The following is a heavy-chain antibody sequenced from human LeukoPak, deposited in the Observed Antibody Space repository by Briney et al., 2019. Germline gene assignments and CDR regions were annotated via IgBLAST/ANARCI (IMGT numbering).Heavy chain of an antibody. CDR2: IYHSGST. V-gene: IGHV4-4*02. CDR3: ARRQTTMIIAAAANWFDP. Sequence: TSGTLSLTCAVSGGSISSSNWWSWVRQPPGKGLEWIGEIYHSGSTNYNPSLKSRVTISVDKSKNQFSLKLSSVTAADTAVYYCARRQTTMIIAAAANWFDPWGQGTLVTVSS. CDR1: GGSISSSNW. D-gene: IGHD6-13*01. J-gene: IGHJ5*02.